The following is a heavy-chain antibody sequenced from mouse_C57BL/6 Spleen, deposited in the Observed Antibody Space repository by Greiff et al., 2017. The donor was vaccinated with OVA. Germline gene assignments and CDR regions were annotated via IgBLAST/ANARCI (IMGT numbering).Heavy chain of an antibody. Sequence: EVHLVESGGGLVKPGGSLKLSCAASGFTFSDYGMHWVRQAPEKGLEWVSYISSVSSTIYYADTVKGRFTSSRDNAKNTLFLQMTSLRAEDTAMYYCARTFAYWGQGTLVTVSA. V-gene: IGHV5-17*01. CDR3: ARTFAY. CDR2: ISSVSSTI. CDR1: GFTFSDYG. J-gene: IGHJ3*01.